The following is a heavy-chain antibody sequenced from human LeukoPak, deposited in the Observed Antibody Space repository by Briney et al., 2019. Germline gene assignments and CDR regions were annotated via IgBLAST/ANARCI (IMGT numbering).Heavy chain of an antibody. CDR3: ARTYGSGSPDDAFDI. CDR2: ISAYNGNT. V-gene: IGHV1-18*01. Sequence: GASVKVSCKASGYTFTSYGISWVRQAPGQGLEWMGWISAYNGNTNYAQKLQGRVTMTTDTSTSTAYMELRSLRSDDTAVYYCARTYGSGSPDDAFDIWGQGTMVTVSS. J-gene: IGHJ3*02. CDR1: GYTFTSYG. D-gene: IGHD3-10*01.